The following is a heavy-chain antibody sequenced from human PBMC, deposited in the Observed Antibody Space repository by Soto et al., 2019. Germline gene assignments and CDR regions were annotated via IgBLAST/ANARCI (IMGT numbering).Heavy chain of an antibody. Sequence: QVQLVESGGGVVQPGRSLRLSCAASGFTFSSYGMHWVRQAPGKGLEWVAVIWYDGSNKYYADSVKGRFTISRDNSKNTLYLQMNSLRAEDTAVYYCARDRGKYYDPERVYWGQGTLVTVSS. D-gene: IGHD3-3*01. CDR1: GFTFSSYG. CDR3: ARDRGKYYDPERVY. V-gene: IGHV3-33*01. CDR2: IWYDGSNK. J-gene: IGHJ4*02.